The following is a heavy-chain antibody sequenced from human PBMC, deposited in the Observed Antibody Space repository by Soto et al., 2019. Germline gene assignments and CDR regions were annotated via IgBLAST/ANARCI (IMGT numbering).Heavy chain of an antibody. J-gene: IGHJ4*02. D-gene: IGHD4-17*01. V-gene: IGHV1-18*01. CDR3: AREGKPLTTVVTLNPFDY. Sequence: GASVKVSCKASGYTFTSYGISWVRQAPGQGLEWMGWISAYNGNTNYAQKLQGRVTMTTDTSTSTAYMELSSLRSDDTAVYYCAREGKPLTTVVTLNPFDYWGQGNQVTVS. CDR1: GYTFTSYG. CDR2: ISAYNGNT.